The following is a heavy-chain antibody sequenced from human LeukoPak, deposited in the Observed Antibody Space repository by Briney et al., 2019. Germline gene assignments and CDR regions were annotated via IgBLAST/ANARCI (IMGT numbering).Heavy chain of an antibody. D-gene: IGHD3-22*01. CDR2: ISYDGSNK. CDR3: VKDHESSGYFDY. J-gene: IGHJ4*02. V-gene: IGHV3-30-3*01. Sequence: GGSLRLSCAASGFTFSSYAMHWVRQAPGKGLEWVAVISYDGSNKYYADSVKGRFTISRDDSKNTLYPQMNSLRAEDTAVYYCVKDHESSGYFDYWGQGTLVTVSS. CDR1: GFTFSSYA.